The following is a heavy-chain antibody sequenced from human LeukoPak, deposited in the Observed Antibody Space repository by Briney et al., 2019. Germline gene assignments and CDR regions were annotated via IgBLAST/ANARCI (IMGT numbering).Heavy chain of an antibody. Sequence: GGSLRLSCAASGFTFSSYSMNWGSQAPGEGLEWVSSISSSSSYIYYADSVKGRFTISRDNAKNSLYLQMNSLRAEDTAVYYCAAEYSYGSTDYWGQGTLVTVSS. CDR1: GFTFSSYS. J-gene: IGHJ4*02. CDR2: ISSSSSYI. V-gene: IGHV3-21*01. CDR3: AAEYSYGSTDY. D-gene: IGHD5-18*01.